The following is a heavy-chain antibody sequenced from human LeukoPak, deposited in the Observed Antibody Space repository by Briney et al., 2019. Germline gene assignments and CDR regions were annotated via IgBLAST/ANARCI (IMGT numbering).Heavy chain of an antibody. Sequence: SETLSLTCAVYGGSFSGYYWSWIRQPPGKGLEWIGEINHSGSTNYNPSLKSRVTISVDTSKNQFSPKLSSVTAADTAVYYCARGRGVAAKDYWGQGTLVTVSS. V-gene: IGHV4-34*01. CDR2: INHSGST. CDR3: ARGRGVAAKDY. D-gene: IGHD3-10*01. J-gene: IGHJ4*02. CDR1: GGSFSGYY.